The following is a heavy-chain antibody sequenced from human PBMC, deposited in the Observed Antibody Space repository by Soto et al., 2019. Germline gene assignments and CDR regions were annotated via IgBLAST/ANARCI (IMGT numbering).Heavy chain of an antibody. Sequence: GGSLRLSCAASGFTFSSYAMSWVRQAPGKGLEWVSAISGSGGSTYYADSVKGRFTISRDNSKNTLYLQMNSLRAEDTAVYYCAKDPDIVLVPATYPYSSSWYSLDYWGQGTLVTVSS. CDR2: ISGSGGST. V-gene: IGHV3-23*01. CDR1: GFTFSSYA. CDR3: AKDPDIVLVPATYPYSSSWYSLDY. J-gene: IGHJ4*02. D-gene: IGHD2-2*01.